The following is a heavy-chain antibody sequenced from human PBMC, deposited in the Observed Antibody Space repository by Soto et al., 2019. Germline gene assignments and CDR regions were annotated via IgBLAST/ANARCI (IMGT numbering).Heavy chain of an antibody. CDR3: ARSGYSSSWYRWDWFDP. CDR2: INHSGST. CDR1: GGSFSGYY. V-gene: IGHV4-34*01. Sequence: KTSETLSLTCAVYGGSFSGYYWSWIRQPPGKGLEWIGEINHSGSTNYNPSLKSRVTISVDTSKNQFSLKLSSVTAADTAVYYCARSGYSSSWYRWDWFDPWGQGTLVTVSS. D-gene: IGHD6-13*01. J-gene: IGHJ5*02.